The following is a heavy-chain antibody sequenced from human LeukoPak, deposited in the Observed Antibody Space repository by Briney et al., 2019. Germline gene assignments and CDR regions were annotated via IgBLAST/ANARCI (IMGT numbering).Heavy chain of an antibody. D-gene: IGHD5-18*01. V-gene: IGHV4-31*03. CDR1: GGSISSGGYY. CDR3: ASYFYSYGNDAFDI. J-gene: IGHJ3*02. CDR2: IYYSGST. Sequence: PSETLSLTCTVSGGSISSGGYYWSWIRQHPGKGLEWIGYIYYSGSTYYNPSLKSRVTISVDTSKNQFSLKLSSVTAADTAVYYCASYFYSYGNDAFDIWGQGTMVTVSS.